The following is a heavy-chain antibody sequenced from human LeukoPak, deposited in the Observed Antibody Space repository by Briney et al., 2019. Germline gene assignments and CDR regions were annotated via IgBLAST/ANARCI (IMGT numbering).Heavy chain of an antibody. J-gene: IGHJ4*02. CDR3: ARGSGWLDY. Sequence: PGGSLRLSCAASGFTVSNTFMSWVRQAPGKGLEWVSVIYSVGTTYYADSVKGRFTISRQNSKNTLYLQMNSRRAEDTAVYDCARGSGWLDYWGQGTLVTVSS. V-gene: IGHV3-53*01. CDR2: IYSVGTT. CDR1: GFTVSNTF. D-gene: IGHD6-19*01.